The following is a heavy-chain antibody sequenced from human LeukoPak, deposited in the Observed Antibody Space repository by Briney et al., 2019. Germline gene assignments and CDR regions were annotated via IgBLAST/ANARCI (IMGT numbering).Heavy chain of an antibody. V-gene: IGHV3-23*01. Sequence: SGGSLRLSCAASGFTFSSYAMNWVRQAPGKGLEWVSSITAGGDSTYYADSVKGRFTISRDNSKNTLYLQMNSLRAEDTAVYYCAKYGSGSYYNHYYYMDVWGKGTTVTISS. J-gene: IGHJ6*03. CDR1: GFTFSSYA. CDR3: AKYGSGSYYNHYYYMDV. CDR2: ITAGGDST. D-gene: IGHD3-10*01.